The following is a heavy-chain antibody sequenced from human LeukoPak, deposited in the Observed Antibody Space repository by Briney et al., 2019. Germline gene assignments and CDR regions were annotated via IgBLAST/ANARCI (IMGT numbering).Heavy chain of an antibody. J-gene: IGHJ6*03. CDR3: ARAGHEGYYYYYMDV. CDR1: GGTFSSYA. Sequence: SVKVSCKASGGTFSSYAISWVRQAPGQGLEWMGGIIPIFGTANYAQKFQGRVTITTDESTSTAYMELSGLRSEDTAVYYCARAGHEGYYYYYMDVWGKGTTVAVSS. CDR2: IIPIFGTA. V-gene: IGHV1-69*05.